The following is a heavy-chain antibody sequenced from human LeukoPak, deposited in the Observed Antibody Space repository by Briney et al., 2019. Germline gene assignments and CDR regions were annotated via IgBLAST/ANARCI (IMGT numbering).Heavy chain of an antibody. J-gene: IGHJ3*02. CDR3: ARRYSSGWYGWAFDI. Sequence: SETLSLTCAVSGYSISSGYYGGWIRQPPGEGVEWIGSIYYSGSTYYNPSIKSRDTIYVDTRKNQLSMKMNSVTAADTAVYYCARRYSSGWYGWAFDIWGQGAMVTVSS. V-gene: IGHV4-38-2*01. CDR1: GYSISSGYY. CDR2: IYYSGST. D-gene: IGHD6-19*01.